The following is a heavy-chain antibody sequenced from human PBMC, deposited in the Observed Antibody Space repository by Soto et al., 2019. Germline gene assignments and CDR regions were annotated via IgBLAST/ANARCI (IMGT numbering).Heavy chain of an antibody. V-gene: IGHV3-74*01. CDR1: GFTFSSYW. CDR2: SNSDGSST. Sequence: PWGSLRLSCAASGFTFSSYWMHWVRQAPGKGLVWVSRSNSDGSSTSYADSAKGRFTISRDNAKNTLYLQMNSLRAEDTAVYYCASGPYYDMLACYYNPPPDYYYGMDVWGQGTTVTVSS. J-gene: IGHJ6*02. D-gene: IGHD3-9*01. CDR3: ASGPYYDMLACYYNPPPDYYYGMDV.